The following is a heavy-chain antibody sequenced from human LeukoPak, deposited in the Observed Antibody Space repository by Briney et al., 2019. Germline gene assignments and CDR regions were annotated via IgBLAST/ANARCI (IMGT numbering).Heavy chain of an antibody. V-gene: IGHV1-8*03. CDR2: MNPNSGNT. CDR3: ARDFRYCDWFRTYNWFDP. CDR1: GYTFTSYD. Sequence: ASVKVSCKASGYTFTSYDINWVRQATGQGLEWMGWMNPNSGNTDYAQKFQGRVTITRNTSISTDYMELSSLSSEDTAVYYCARDFRYCDWFRTYNWFDPWGQGTLVTVSS. J-gene: IGHJ5*02. D-gene: IGHD3-9*01.